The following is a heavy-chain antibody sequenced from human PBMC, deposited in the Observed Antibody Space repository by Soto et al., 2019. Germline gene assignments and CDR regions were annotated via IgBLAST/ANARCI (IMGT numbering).Heavy chain of an antibody. D-gene: IGHD3-3*01. CDR1: GDSVSSNSAA. V-gene: IGHV6-1*01. Sequence: PSQTLSLPCAISGDSVSSNSAAWNWIRQSPSRGLEWLGRTYSRSKWYNDYAVSVKSRITINPDTSKNQFSLQLDSVTPEDTAVYYCARERYYDFWSGYIDVPYGMDVWGQGSTVTVSS. CDR2: TYSRSKWYN. J-gene: IGHJ6*02. CDR3: ARERYYDFWSGYIDVPYGMDV.